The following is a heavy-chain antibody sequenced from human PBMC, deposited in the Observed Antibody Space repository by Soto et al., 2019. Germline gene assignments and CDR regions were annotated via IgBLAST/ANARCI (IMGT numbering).Heavy chain of an antibody. CDR1: VGTFSSYA. J-gene: IGHJ6*02. CDR3: ARLIVVVVAAVGGYGMDV. V-gene: IGHV1-69*12. Sequence: QVQLVQSGAEVKKPGSSVKVSCKASVGTFSSYAISWVRQAPGQGLEWMGGIIPIFGTANYAQKFQGRVTITADESTSTAYMELSSLRSEDTAVYYCARLIVVVVAAVGGYGMDVWGQGTTVTVSS. CDR2: IIPIFGTA. D-gene: IGHD2-15*01.